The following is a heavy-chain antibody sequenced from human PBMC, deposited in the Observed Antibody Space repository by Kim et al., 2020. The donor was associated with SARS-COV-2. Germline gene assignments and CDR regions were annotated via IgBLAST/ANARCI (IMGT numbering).Heavy chain of an antibody. D-gene: IGHD1-26*01. CDR1: GFTFSNAW. J-gene: IGHJ6*02. Sequence: GGSLRLSCAASGFTFSNAWMSWVRQAPGKGLEWVGRIKSKTDGGTTDYAAPVKGRFTISRDDSKNTLYLQMNSLKTEDTAVYYCTTDRYIGYYYYGMDVWGQGTTVTVSS. CDR2: IKSKTDGGTT. V-gene: IGHV3-15*01. CDR3: TTDRYIGYYYYGMDV.